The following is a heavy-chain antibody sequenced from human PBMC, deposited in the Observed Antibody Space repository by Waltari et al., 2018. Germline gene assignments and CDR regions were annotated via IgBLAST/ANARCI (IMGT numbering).Heavy chain of an antibody. Sequence: QVQLQESGPGLVKPSETLSLTCAVSGYSISRGYYWGWVRQPPGKGLEWIGSIYHSGSTYYNPSLKIRVTISVDTSKNQFSLKLSSVTAADTAVYYCARSLNYDFWSGPSPWGQGTLVTVSS. V-gene: IGHV4-38-2*01. CDR3: ARSLNYDFWSGPSP. D-gene: IGHD3-3*01. CDR2: IYHSGST. J-gene: IGHJ5*02. CDR1: GYSISRGYY.